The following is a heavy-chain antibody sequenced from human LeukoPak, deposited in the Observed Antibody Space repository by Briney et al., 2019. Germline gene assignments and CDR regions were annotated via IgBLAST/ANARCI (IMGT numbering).Heavy chain of an antibody. CDR1: GFTFSSYG. CDR2: ISYDGSNK. Sequence: GGSLRLSCAASGFTFSSYGMHWVRQAPGKGLEWVAVISYDGSNKYYADSVKGRFTISRDNSKNTLYLQMNSLRAEDTAVYYCAREGYDYVWGSYRYMDYWGQGTLVTVSS. D-gene: IGHD3-16*02. V-gene: IGHV3-30*03. J-gene: IGHJ4*02. CDR3: AREGYDYVWGSYRYMDY.